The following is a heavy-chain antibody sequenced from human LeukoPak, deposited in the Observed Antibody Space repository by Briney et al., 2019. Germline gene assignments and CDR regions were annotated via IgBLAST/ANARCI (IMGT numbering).Heavy chain of an antibody. CDR2: IIPIFGTA. V-gene: IGHV1-69*13. Sequence: SVKVSCKASGGSFSSYAISWVRQVPGQGLEWMGGIIPIFGTANYAQKFQGRVTITADESTSTAYMELSSLRSEDTAVYYCACRNYVSVRDRYNWFDPWGQGTLVTVSS. D-gene: IGHD4-11*01. CDR3: ACRNYVSVRDRYNWFDP. CDR1: GGSFSSYA. J-gene: IGHJ5*02.